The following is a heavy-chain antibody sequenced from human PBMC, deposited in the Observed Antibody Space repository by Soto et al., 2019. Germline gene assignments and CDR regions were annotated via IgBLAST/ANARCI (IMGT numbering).Heavy chain of an antibody. V-gene: IGHV3-23*01. CDR2: ISGTGGST. J-gene: IGHJ4*02. D-gene: IGHD3-22*01. Sequence: GGSLRLSCAASGFTFSSYAMSWVRQAPGKGLEWVSTISGTGGSTYYPGSVKGRFTISRDNSKNTVYLQMNSLRAEDAALYYCAKEMTSGYYLFDYWGQGTLVTVSS. CDR1: GFTFSSYA. CDR3: AKEMTSGYYLFDY.